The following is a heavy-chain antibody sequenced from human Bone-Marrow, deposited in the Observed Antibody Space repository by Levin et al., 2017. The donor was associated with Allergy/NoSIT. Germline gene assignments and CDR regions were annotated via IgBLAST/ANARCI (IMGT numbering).Heavy chain of an antibody. V-gene: IGHV3-30*04. Sequence: GGSLRLSCAASRFSFSNYAMHWVRQGPGKGLEWVAVISYDGRHKYYADSVKGRFSISRDNSKNTLYVQMNSLRVEDTAVYYCARDFDYYGMDVWGPGTTVTVSS. CDR2: ISYDGRHK. CDR3: ARDFDYYGMDV. D-gene: IGHD3-3*01. CDR1: RFSFSNYA. J-gene: IGHJ6*02.